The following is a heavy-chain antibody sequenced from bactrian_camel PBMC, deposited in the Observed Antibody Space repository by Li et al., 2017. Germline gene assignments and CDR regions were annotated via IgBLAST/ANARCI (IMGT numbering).Heavy chain of an antibody. CDR2: ITPDTGNT. Sequence: QLVESGGGSVQAGESLRLSCAASAATGGPYYMVYFRQPPGKEREGVATITPDTGNTDYADSVKGRFTISLDKAKKTLYLQIDSLKPEDAAMYYCAARLLDAPFGSYACSFTESWYYYWGQGTQVTVSS. CDR1: AATGGPYY. D-gene: IGHD2*01. J-gene: IGHJ4*01. CDR3: AARLLDAPFGSYACSFTESWYYY. V-gene: IGHV3S1*01.